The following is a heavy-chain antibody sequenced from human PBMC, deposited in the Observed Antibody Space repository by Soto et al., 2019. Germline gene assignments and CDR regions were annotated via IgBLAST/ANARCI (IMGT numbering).Heavy chain of an antibody. V-gene: IGHV4-39*01. CDR1: GGSISSSSYY. D-gene: IGHD2-8*01. CDR2: IYYSGST. Sequence: KPSETLSLTCTVSGGSISSSSYYWGWIRQPPGKGLEWIGSIYYSGSTYYNPSLKSRVTISVDTSKNQFSLKLSSVTAADTAVYYCARHGEVVLMVYAPFDYWGQGXLVTVSS. CDR3: ARHGEVVLMVYAPFDY. J-gene: IGHJ4*02.